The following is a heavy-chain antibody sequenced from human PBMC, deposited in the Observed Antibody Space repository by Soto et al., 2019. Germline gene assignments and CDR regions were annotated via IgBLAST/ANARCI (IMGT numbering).Heavy chain of an antibody. J-gene: IGHJ4*02. CDR3: ANAILDDYGDY. D-gene: IGHD1-1*01. CDR2: ISGSGGST. CDR1: GFTFSSYA. V-gene: IGHV3-23*01. Sequence: EVQLLESGGGLVQPGGSLRLSCAASGFTFSSYAMSWVRQAPGKGVEWVSAISGSGGSTYYADSVKGRFTISRDNSKNPLYLQMNSLRAEDTAVYYCANAILDDYGDYWGQGTLVTVSS.